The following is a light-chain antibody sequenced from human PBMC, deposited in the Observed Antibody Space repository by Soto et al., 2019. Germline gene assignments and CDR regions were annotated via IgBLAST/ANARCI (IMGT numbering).Light chain of an antibody. J-gene: IGLJ1*01. V-gene: IGLV2-11*01. Sequence: QSALTQPRSVSGSPGQSVTISCTGTSSDVGGYNYVSWYQQRPGKAPKLMIYDVNKRPSGVPDRFSGSKSGNTASLTISGLQAEDEADYYCCSYGGSYTRDVFGTGTKLTVL. CDR1: SSDVGGYNY. CDR3: CSYGGSYTRDV. CDR2: DVN.